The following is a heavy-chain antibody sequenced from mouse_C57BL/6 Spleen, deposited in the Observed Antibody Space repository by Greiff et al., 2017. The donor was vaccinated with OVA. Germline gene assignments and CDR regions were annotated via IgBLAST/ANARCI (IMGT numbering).Heavy chain of an antibody. Sequence: VQLQQSGPELVKPGASVKISCKASGYTFTDYYMNWVKQSHGKSLEWIGDINPNNGGTSYNQKFKGKATLTVDKSSSTAYMELRSLTSEDSAVYYCARSITTSGAWFAYWGQGTLVTVSA. CDR2: INPNNGGT. CDR3: ARSITTSGAWFAY. J-gene: IGHJ3*01. D-gene: IGHD1-2*01. CDR1: GYTFTDYY. V-gene: IGHV1-26*01.